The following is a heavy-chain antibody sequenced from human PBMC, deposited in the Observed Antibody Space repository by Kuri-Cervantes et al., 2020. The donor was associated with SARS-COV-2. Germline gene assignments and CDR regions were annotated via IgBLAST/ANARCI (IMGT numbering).Heavy chain of an antibody. CDR2: IYAAGAT. D-gene: IGHD5-18*01. CDR3: ARGGYSYAYYHYYYLDL. CDR1: GFTVSSNY. Sequence: GESLKISCAASGFTVSSNYMTWVRQAPGKGLEWVSVIYAAGATYYADSVKDRFTISRDNSRNTLYLRMNSLRAEDTAVYYCARGGYSYAYYHYYYLDLWGKGITVTVSS. V-gene: IGHV3-66*01. J-gene: IGHJ6*03.